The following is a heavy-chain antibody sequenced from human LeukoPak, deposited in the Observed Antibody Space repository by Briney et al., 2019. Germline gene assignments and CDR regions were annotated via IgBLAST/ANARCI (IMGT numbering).Heavy chain of an antibody. CDR1: RFTFSTYS. D-gene: IGHD1-26*01. CDR2: TKSKTDGGTT. J-gene: IGHJ4*02. CDR3: TTDPVGATSY. V-gene: IGHV3-15*07. Sequence: PGGSLRLSCVVSRFTFSTYSMNWVRQAPGKGLEWVGRTKSKTDGGTTDYAAPVKGRFTISRDDSKNTLYLQMNSLKTEDTAVYYCTTDPVGATSYWGQGTLVTVSS.